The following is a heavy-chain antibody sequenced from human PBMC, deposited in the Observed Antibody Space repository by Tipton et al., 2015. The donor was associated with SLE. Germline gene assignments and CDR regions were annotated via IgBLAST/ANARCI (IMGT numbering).Heavy chain of an antibody. V-gene: IGHV4-59*12. Sequence: TLSLTCTVSGGSISSYYWSWVRQPPGKGLEWIGYIYYSGSTNYNPSLKSRVTISVDTSKNQFSLKLTSVTAADTAVYYCARERQDATLDYWGQGTLVTVSS. CDR1: GGSISSYY. CDR3: ARERQDATLDY. J-gene: IGHJ4*02. CDR2: IYYSGST. D-gene: IGHD2-15*01.